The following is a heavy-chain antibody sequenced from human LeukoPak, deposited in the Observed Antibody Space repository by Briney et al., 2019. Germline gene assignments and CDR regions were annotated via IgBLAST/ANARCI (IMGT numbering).Heavy chain of an antibody. CDR1: GFTFRSYG. CDR3: ATGNEYYFDH. Sequence: PGGSLRLSCAASGFTFRSYGMHWVRQAPGKGLEWVSIIWYDGSNRYYADSVRGRFTISRDNSKNTLYLQMNSLSVEDTAVYYCATGNEYYFDHWGQGTLVTVSS. J-gene: IGHJ4*02. D-gene: IGHD1-14*01. V-gene: IGHV3-33*01. CDR2: IWYDGSNR.